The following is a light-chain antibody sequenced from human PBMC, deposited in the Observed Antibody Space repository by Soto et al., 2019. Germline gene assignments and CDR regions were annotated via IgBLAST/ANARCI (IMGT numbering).Light chain of an antibody. Sequence: VLTQSPASLSVSPGQTATLSCRASQSVGSAFGWYQQKPGQAPRLLIYGASTRAAGIPARFRGGGSGADFTLTITSLQSEDFAIYYCQQYYSFPYTFGQGTKLEIK. V-gene: IGKV3-15*01. CDR3: QQYYSFPYT. J-gene: IGKJ2*01. CDR2: GAS. CDR1: QSVGSA.